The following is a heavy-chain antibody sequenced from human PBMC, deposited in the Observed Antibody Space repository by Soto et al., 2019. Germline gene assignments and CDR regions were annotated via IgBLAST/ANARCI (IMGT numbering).Heavy chain of an antibody. CDR3: STYYFGSGSYYRLDN. J-gene: IGHJ4*02. Sequence: ASVKVSCKASGYAFSFGFSWVRQAPGQGLEWMGWISASDGSTNSAQKFRGRISLTTDTSTNTAYLDLLSLPSDDTAVYFCSTYYFGSGSYYRLDNWGQGTLFAISS. CDR1: GYAFSFG. CDR2: ISASDGST. V-gene: IGHV1-18*01. D-gene: IGHD3-10*01.